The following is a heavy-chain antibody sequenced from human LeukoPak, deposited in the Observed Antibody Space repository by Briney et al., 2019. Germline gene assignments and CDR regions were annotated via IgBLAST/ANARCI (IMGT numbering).Heavy chain of an antibody. J-gene: IGHJ4*02. D-gene: IGHD1-26*01. V-gene: IGHV3-30*14. CDR3: ARGAASVGALTQN. CDR1: EITFSSYA. CDR2: ISNDGSNK. Sequence: PGGSLRLSCEASEITFSSYAMHWVRQAPGKGLEWVALISNDGSNKYYADSVKGRFTISRDNAKNSLYLHMNSLRAEDTAVYYCARGAASVGALTQNWGQGTLVTVSS.